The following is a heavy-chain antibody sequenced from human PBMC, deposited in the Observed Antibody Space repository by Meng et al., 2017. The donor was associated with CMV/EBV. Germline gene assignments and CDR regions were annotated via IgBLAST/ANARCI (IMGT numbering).Heavy chain of an antibody. Sequence: GESLKISCAASGFTFDDYAMHWVRQAPGKGLEWVGRIKSKTDGGTTDYAAPVKGRFTISRDDSKNTLYLQMNSLKTEDTAVYYCTTDDGRGAHSGSYWGWGQGTLVTVSS. CDR3: TTDDGRGAHSGSYWG. CDR1: GFTFDDYA. D-gene: IGHD1-26*01. CDR2: IKSKTDGGTT. J-gene: IGHJ4*02. V-gene: IGHV3-15*01.